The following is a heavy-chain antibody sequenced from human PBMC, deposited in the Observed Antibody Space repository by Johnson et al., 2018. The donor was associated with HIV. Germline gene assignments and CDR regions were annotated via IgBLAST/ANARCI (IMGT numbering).Heavy chain of an antibody. CDR2: ISYDGSNK. V-gene: IGHV3-30*04. D-gene: IGHD3-22*01. Sequence: QMQLVESGGGVVQPGRSLRLSCAASGFTFSSYAIHWVRQAPGKGLEWVAVISYDGSNKYYADSVKGRFTISRDNSKNTLYLQMNSLRPEDTAVYYCARDRAIVVAYDAFDIWGQGTMVTVSS. CDR1: GFTFSSYA. J-gene: IGHJ3*02. CDR3: ARDRAIVVAYDAFDI.